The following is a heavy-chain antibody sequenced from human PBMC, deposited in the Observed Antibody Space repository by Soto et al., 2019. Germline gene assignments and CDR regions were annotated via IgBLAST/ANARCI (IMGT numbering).Heavy chain of an antibody. CDR3: ARVLSGRYYYGMDV. CDR1: GYTFTRYS. Sequence: QVQLVQSGAEVKKPGASVKVSCKTSGYTFTRYSISWVRQAPGQGLEWMGWMNPNSGNTGYAQKFQGRVTMTRNTSISTAYMELSSLRSEDTAVYYCARVLSGRYYYGMDVWGQGTTVTVSS. CDR2: MNPNSGNT. J-gene: IGHJ6*02. V-gene: IGHV1-8*01.